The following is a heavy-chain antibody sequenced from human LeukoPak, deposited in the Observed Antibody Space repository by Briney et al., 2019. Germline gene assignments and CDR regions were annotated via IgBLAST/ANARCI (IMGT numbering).Heavy chain of an antibody. J-gene: IGHJ5*02. CDR1: GYTFSNYG. CDR3: ARGIWNSRDTSGPLDP. Sequence: GASVKVSCKTSGYTFSNYGLTWVRQAPGQGLEWMGWISGHNGDTRYAQKVQGRITVTTDTSTSTAYMELRSLRSDDTAVYYCARGIWNSRDTSGPLDPWGQGTLVTVSS. V-gene: IGHV1-18*01. CDR2: ISGHNGDT. D-gene: IGHD6-19*01.